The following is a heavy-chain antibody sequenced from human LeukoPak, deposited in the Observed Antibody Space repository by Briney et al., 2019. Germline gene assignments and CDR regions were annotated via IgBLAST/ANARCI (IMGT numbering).Heavy chain of an antibody. CDR1: GITFSSYG. D-gene: IGHD3-3*01. CDR2: ISSTGGTT. J-gene: IGHJ4*02. V-gene: IGHV3-23*01. CDR3: AKANSITIFGVISPVDY. Sequence: GGSLRLSCAASGITFSSYGMSWVRQAPGKGLEWVSRISSTGGTTYYADSVKGRFTISRDNSKNTLYLQMNSLRAEDTAIYYCAKANSITIFGVISPVDYWGQGTLVTVSS.